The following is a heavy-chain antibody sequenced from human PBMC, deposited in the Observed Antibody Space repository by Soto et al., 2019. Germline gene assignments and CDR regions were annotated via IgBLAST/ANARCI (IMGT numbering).Heavy chain of an antibody. Sequence: SETLSLTCTFSGGSISSSSYYWGWIRHPPGKGLEWIGSIYYSGSTYYNPSLKSRVTISVDTSKNQFSLKLSSVTAADTAVYYCARDLGGWPDYWGQGTLVTVSS. CDR3: ARDLGGWPDY. CDR2: IYYSGST. V-gene: IGHV4-39*02. CDR1: GGSISSSSYY. D-gene: IGHD2-15*01. J-gene: IGHJ4*02.